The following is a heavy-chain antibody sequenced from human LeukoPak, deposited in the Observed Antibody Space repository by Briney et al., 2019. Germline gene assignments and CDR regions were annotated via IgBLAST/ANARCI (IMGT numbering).Heavy chain of an antibody. CDR1: GYTFAGYY. V-gene: IGHV1-2*02. J-gene: IGHJ6*03. CDR3: ARGAVVVPAATALGNYYYYYMDV. D-gene: IGHD2-2*01. CDR2: INPNSGGT. Sequence: GASVKVSCKASGYTFAGYYMHWVRQAPGQGLEWMGWINPNSGGTNYAQKFQGRVTMTRDTSISTAYMELSSLRSEDTAVYYCARGAVVVPAATALGNYYYYYMDVWGKGTTVTISS.